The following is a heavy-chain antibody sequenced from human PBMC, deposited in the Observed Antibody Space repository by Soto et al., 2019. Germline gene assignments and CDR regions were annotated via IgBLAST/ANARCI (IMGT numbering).Heavy chain of an antibody. CDR1: GGSILNGGHY. D-gene: IGHD4-17*01. Sequence: RSLTCTVSGGSILNGGHYWTWIRQHPGKGLEWIGRIFFSGNTHYNPALKSRLTFSLDTAKNQFSLKLTSVTAADTAIYYCARDNYGGMIDFWGPGTLVTVSS. J-gene: IGHJ4*02. CDR2: IFFSGNT. V-gene: IGHV4-31*03. CDR3: ARDNYGGMIDF.